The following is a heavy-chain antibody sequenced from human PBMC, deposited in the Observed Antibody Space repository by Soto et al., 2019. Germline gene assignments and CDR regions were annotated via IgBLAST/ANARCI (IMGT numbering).Heavy chain of an antibody. J-gene: IGHJ6*02. Sequence: QVQLQESGPRLVKPSATLSLTCTVSGGSITSSYWSWIRRPPGKGLEWIAYIYDTGISGYTPSTSYNPSLKSRVTMSVDTSKSQFSLMLTSVTAADTAVYYCARGEDAFFYYGLDVWGQGITVTVSS. CDR1: GGSITSSY. CDR2: IYDTGISGYTPST. CDR3: ARGEDAFFYYGLDV. V-gene: IGHV4-59*01.